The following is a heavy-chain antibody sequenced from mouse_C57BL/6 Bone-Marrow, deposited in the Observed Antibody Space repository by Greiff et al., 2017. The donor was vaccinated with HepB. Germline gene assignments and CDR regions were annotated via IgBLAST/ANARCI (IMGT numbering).Heavy chain of an antibody. D-gene: IGHD1-1*01. CDR3: ARRLYYYGSTYAMDY. CDR2: ISGGGGNT. J-gene: IGHJ4*01. Sequence: EVHLVESGGGLVKPGGSLKLSCAASGFTFSSYTMSWVRQTPEKRLEWVATISGGGGNTYYPDSVKGRFTISRDNAKNTLYLQMSSLRSEDTALYYCARRLYYYGSTYAMDYWGQGTSVTVAS. V-gene: IGHV5-9*01. CDR1: GFTFSSYT.